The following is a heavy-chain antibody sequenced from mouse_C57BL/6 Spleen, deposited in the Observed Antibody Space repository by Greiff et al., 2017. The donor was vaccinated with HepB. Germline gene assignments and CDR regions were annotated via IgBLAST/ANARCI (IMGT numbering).Heavy chain of an antibody. CDR2: IHPNSGST. CDR1: GYTFTSYW. CDR3: ANDGSSTAWFAY. Sequence: QVQLQQPGAELVKPGASVKLSCKASGYTFTSYWMHWVKQRPGQGLEWIGMIHPNSGSTNYNEKFKSKATLTVDKSSSTAYMQLSSLTSEDSAVYYCANDGSSTAWFAYWGQGTLVTVSA. D-gene: IGHD1-1*01. V-gene: IGHV1-64*01. J-gene: IGHJ3*01.